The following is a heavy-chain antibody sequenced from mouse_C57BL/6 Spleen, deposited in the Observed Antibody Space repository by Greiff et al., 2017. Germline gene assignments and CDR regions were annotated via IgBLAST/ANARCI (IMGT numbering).Heavy chain of an antibody. CDR2: IDPETGGT. D-gene: IGHD1-1*01. CDR1: GYTFTDYE. Sequence: QVQLKESGAELVRPGASVTLSCKASGYTFTDYEMHWVKQTPVHGLEWIGAIDPETGGTAYNQKFKGKAILTADKSSSTAYMELRSLTSEDSAVYYCTRWGTTVVAGNYFDYWGQGTTLTVSS. J-gene: IGHJ2*01. V-gene: IGHV1-15*01. CDR3: TRWGTTVVAGNYFDY.